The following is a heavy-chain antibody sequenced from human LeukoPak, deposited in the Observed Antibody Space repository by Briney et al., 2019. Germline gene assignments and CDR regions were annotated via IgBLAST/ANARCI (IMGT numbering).Heavy chain of an antibody. D-gene: IGHD3-9*01. J-gene: IGHJ4*02. V-gene: IGHV3-23*01. CDR1: GFTFSSYA. Sequence: GGSLRLSCAASGFTFSSYAMSWVRQAPGKGLEWVSGISGSGGSTYYADSVKGRFTISRDNSKNTLYLQMNSLRAEDAAVYYCARDVAPFYDLLTGYYNALHYWGQGTLVTVSS. CDR3: ARDVAPFYDLLTGYYNALHY. CDR2: ISGSGGST.